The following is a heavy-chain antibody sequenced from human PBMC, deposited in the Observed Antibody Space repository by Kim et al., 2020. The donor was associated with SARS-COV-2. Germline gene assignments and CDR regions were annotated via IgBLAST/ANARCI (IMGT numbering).Heavy chain of an antibody. CDR3: ARVGYSSSWSFGY. V-gene: IGHV1-3*01. J-gene: IGHJ4*02. Sequence: YSQKCQGRVTITRDTSASTAYMELSSLRSEDTAVYYCARVGYSSSWSFGYWGQGTLVTVSS. D-gene: IGHD6-13*01.